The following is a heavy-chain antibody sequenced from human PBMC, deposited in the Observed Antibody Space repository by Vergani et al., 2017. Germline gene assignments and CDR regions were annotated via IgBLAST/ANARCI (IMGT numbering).Heavy chain of an antibody. CDR2: ISGSGGST. Sequence: EVQLLESGGGLVQPGGSLRLSCAASGFTFSSYAMSWVRQAPGKGLEWVSAISGSGGSTYYADSVKGRFTISRDNSKNTLYLQMNSLRAEDTAVYYCARDQLWFGELHNWFDPWGQGTLVTVSS. CDR1: GFTFSSYA. V-gene: IGHV3-23*01. D-gene: IGHD3-10*01. J-gene: IGHJ5*02. CDR3: ARDQLWFGELHNWFDP.